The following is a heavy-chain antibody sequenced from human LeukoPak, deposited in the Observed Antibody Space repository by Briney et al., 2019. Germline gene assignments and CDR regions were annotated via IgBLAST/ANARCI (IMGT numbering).Heavy chain of an antibody. CDR1: GDSLSSKSAA. J-gene: IGHJ4*02. D-gene: IGHD2-15*01. V-gene: IGHV6-1*01. Sequence: PSQTLSLTCATSGDSLSSKSAAWNWIRQSPSRGLEWLGRTYYRSKWHNDYTSSVKTRITINPDTSKNQFSLQLSSVTPEDMAVYYCARSVGHFGYWGQGTLVTVSS. CDR2: TYYRSKWHN. CDR3: ARSVGHFGY.